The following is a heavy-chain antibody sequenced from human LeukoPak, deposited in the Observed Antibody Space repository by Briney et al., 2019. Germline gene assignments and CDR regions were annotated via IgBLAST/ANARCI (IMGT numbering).Heavy chain of an antibody. D-gene: IGHD6-19*01. V-gene: IGHV1-69*13. CDR3: AREVAVAGTVSYFYYYGMDV. J-gene: IGHJ6*02. Sequence: SVKVSCKASGGTFSSYAISWVRQAPGQGLEWMGGIIPIFGTANYAQKFQDRVTITADESTSTAYMELSSLRSEDTAVYYCAREVAVAGTVSYFYYYGMDVWGQGTTVTVSS. CDR2: IIPIFGTA. CDR1: GGTFSSYA.